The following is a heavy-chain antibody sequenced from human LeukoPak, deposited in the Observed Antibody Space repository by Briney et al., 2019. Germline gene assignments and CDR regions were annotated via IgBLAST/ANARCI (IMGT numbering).Heavy chain of an antibody. D-gene: IGHD2-15*01. Sequence: ASVKVSYKASGYTFTDYYFHWVRQAPGQGLEWMGFVNPKNGATNYAQKFQGRVTMTRDTSISTAYMELSSLRSDDTAVYFCARLALSPTLDYWGQGTLVTVSS. V-gene: IGHV1-2*02. CDR3: ARLALSPTLDY. CDR1: GYTFTDYY. CDR2: VNPKNGAT. J-gene: IGHJ4*02.